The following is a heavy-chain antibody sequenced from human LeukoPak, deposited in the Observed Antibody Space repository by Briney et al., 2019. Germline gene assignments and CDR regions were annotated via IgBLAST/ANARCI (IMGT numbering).Heavy chain of an antibody. J-gene: IGHJ3*02. D-gene: IGHD3-16*02. Sequence: PWGALRLSCAASGFTFSSYSMNWVRQAPGKGLEWVSSISSSSSYIYYADSVKGRFTISRDNAKNSLYLQMNSLRAEDTAVYYCARGTYDYVWGSYLPVKDDGAFDIWGQGTMVTVSS. CDR2: ISSSSSYI. CDR1: GFTFSSYS. CDR3: ARGTYDYVWGSYLPVKDDGAFDI. V-gene: IGHV3-21*01.